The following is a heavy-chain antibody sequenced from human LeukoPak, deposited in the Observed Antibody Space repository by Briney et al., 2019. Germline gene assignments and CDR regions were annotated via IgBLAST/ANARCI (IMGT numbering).Heavy chain of an antibody. CDR1: GLTFSSYW. V-gene: IGHV3-74*01. CDR2: INSDGSST. J-gene: IGHJ5*02. CDR3: AREPLIYYYDSSGTFDP. Sequence: GGSLRLSCAASGLTFSSYWMHWVRQAPGKGLVWVSRINSDGSSTSYADSVKGRFTISRDNAKNTLYLQMNSLRAEDTAVYYCAREPLIYYYDSSGTFDPWGQGTLVTVSS. D-gene: IGHD3-22*01.